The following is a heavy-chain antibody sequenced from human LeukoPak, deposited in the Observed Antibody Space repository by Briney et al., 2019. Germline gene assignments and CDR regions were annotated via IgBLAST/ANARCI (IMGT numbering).Heavy chain of an antibody. D-gene: IGHD2-2*01. CDR3: AIVLRTHHLLRSYFDS. CDR1: GFTFSNYA. Sequence: GGSLRLSCAASGFTFSNYAMSWVRQAPGKGLEWVSGLSSGGDNRCYAEAVKGRFTISRDNFKNTLYLQMNSLRVEDTAIYYCAIVLRTHHLLRSYFDSWGQGTLVTVSS. V-gene: IGHV3-23*01. CDR2: LSSGGDNR. J-gene: IGHJ4*02.